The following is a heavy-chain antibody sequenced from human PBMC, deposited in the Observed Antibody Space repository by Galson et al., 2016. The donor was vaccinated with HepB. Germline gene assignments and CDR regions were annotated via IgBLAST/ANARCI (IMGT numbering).Heavy chain of an antibody. CDR3: ARPIAFGGVSPDCNY. D-gene: IGHD3-16*01. V-gene: IGHV3-30*04. CDR1: GFTFSIYA. Sequence: RLSCAASGFTFSIYAMHWVRQAPGNGLEWVTIISYDGSNEYYADSVKGRFTVSRDNSKNTLYLQMNSLRPEDTAVYYCARPIAFGGVSPDCNYWGQGTLVTVSS. J-gene: IGHJ4*02. CDR2: ISYDGSNE.